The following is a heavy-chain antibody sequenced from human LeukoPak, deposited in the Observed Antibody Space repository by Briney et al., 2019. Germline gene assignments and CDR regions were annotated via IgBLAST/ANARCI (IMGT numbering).Heavy chain of an antibody. Sequence: GASVKVSCKASGYTFSGYYMHWVRQAPGQGLEWMGWINPNSGGTNYAQKFQGRVTMTRDTSISTAYMELSRLRSDDTAVYYCARDAHVLRFLEWLLSYWGQGTLVTVSS. D-gene: IGHD3-3*01. CDR3: ARDAHVLRFLEWLLSY. J-gene: IGHJ4*02. CDR2: INPNSGGT. V-gene: IGHV1-2*02. CDR1: GYTFSGYY.